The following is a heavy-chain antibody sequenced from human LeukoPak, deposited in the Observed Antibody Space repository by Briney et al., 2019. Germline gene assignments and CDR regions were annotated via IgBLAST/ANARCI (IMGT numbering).Heavy chain of an antibody. Sequence: ASVKVSCKASGYTFTGYYMHWVRQAPGQGLEWMGWINPNSGGTNYAQKFQGRVTMTRDTSISTAYMELSRLRSDDTAVYYCARGNTMIVVVMGYWGQGTLVTVSS. CDR1: GYTFTGYY. V-gene: IGHV1-2*02. D-gene: IGHD3-22*01. CDR3: ARGNTMIVVVMGY. CDR2: INPNSGGT. J-gene: IGHJ4*02.